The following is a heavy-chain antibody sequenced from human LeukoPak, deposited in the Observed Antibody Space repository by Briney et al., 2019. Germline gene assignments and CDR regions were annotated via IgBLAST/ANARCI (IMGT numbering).Heavy chain of an antibody. D-gene: IGHD3-3*01. V-gene: IGHV4-59*01. CDR2: IYYSGST. J-gene: IGHJ4*02. CDR1: GGSISSYY. CDR3: ASRSSIWSGYQDTLYYFDS. Sequence: SETLSLTCTVSGGSISSYYWSWIRQPPGKRLEWIGHIYYSGSTNYNPSLKSRVTISVDMSKNQFSLKLSSVTAAESAVYYCASRSSIWSGYQDTLYYFDSWGQGTLVTVSS.